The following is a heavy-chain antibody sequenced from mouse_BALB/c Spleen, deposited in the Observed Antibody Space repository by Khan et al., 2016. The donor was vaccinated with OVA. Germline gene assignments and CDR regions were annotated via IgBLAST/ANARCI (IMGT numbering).Heavy chain of an antibody. Sequence: EVQLQESGPGLVKPSQSLSLTCTVTGYSITSEYAWNWIRQFPGNKLEWMGYISYSGNTRYNPSLKSRISITRDTSKNQFFLQLNSVTIEDTATXYCARKDYYDYDPFPYWGQGTLVTVSA. J-gene: IGHJ3*01. CDR1: GYSITSEYA. D-gene: IGHD2-4*01. CDR2: ISYSGNT. V-gene: IGHV3-2*02. CDR3: ARKDYYDYDPFPY.